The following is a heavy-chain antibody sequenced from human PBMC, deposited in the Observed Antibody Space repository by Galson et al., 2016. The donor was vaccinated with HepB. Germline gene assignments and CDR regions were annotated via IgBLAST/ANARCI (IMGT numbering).Heavy chain of an antibody. CDR3: AGGLAVVGAEGDYGMDV. D-gene: IGHD1-26*01. V-gene: IGHV4-39*07. Sequence: SETLSLTCNVSGASIRTTAYYWGWVRQSPEKGLEWIGSVYFSGRTNYNTSLKSRLFITLDKSKNQFSVHLTSVTAADTAMYYCAGGLAVVGAEGDYGMDVWGQGTTVTVSS. CDR2: VYFSGRT. CDR1: GASIRTTAYY. J-gene: IGHJ6*02.